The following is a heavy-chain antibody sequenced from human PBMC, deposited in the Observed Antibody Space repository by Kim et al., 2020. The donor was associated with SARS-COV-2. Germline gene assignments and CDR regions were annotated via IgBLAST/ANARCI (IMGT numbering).Heavy chain of an antibody. J-gene: IGHJ4*02. Sequence: GGSLRLSCTPSRFTFTTYGMHWVRQAPGKGLEWVSFISYEGSIKYYADSVKGRFTISRDDSKNTLYLQMNSLRAEDTAVYYCAKDRAYFEILTGRPLDYWGQGTLVTVSS. CDR1: RFTFTTYG. CDR3: AKDRAYFEILTGRPLDY. CDR2: ISYEGSIK. V-gene: IGHV3-30*18. D-gene: IGHD3-9*01.